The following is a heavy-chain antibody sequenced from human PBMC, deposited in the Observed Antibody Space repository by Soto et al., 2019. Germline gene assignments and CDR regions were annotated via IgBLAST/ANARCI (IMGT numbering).Heavy chain of an antibody. CDR1: GGSMRSYY. CDR2: IHDSGIT. D-gene: IGHD2-2*01. CDR3: AREYAFSSDY. V-gene: IGHV4-59*01. J-gene: IGHJ4*02. Sequence: SETLSLTCRVSGGSMRSYYWSWIRQPPGKGLEWIGYIHDSGITDYNPSLKSRATISIDTFRNQISLNLHSVTAADTAVYYCAREYAFSSDYWGQGTVVTVSS.